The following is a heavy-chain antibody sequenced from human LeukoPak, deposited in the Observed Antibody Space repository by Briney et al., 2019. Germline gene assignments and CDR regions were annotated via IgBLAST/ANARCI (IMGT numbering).Heavy chain of an antibody. CDR1: GFTFDDYG. V-gene: IGHV3-20*04. CDR2: TTWSGDRE. CDR3: ARMGYYGSGSYFDY. Sequence: GGSLRLSCAASGFTFDDYGMSWVRQAPGKGLEWVSGTTWSGDREGYADSVKGRFTISRDNAKNSLYLQMNSLRAEDTALYYCARMGYYGSGSYFDYWGQGTLVTVSS. J-gene: IGHJ4*02. D-gene: IGHD3-10*01.